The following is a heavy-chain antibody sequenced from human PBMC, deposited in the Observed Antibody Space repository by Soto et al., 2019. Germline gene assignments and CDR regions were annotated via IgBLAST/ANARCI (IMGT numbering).Heavy chain of an antibody. D-gene: IGHD2-2*01. Sequence: QVQLVQSGAEVKKPGSSVKVSCKASGSTFSSYTINWVRQAPGQGLEWMGRIIPMLAIANYAQKFQGRVTITADKSTSTTYIELSSLRSEDTAVYYCARESGDIVVVPAAAVDYGMDVRGQGTTVTVSS. CDR1: GSTFSSYT. J-gene: IGHJ6*02. CDR3: ARESGDIVVVPAAAVDYGMDV. CDR2: IIPMLAIA. V-gene: IGHV1-69*08.